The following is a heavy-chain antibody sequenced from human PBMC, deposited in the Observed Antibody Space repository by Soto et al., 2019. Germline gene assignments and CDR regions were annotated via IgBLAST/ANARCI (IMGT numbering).Heavy chain of an antibody. J-gene: IGHJ6*02. V-gene: IGHV3-11*06. CDR1: GFTFSDYY. Sequence: QVQLEESGGGLVKPGGSLRLSCAASGFTFSDYYMNWIRQAPGKGLEWVSYISGSTSYTNYADSVKGRFTISRDNAKNSLYLQMNSLRAEDTAVYYCATGTNVYPAYYGLDVWGQGTTVTVSS. CDR3: ATGTNVYPAYYGLDV. D-gene: IGHD2-8*01. CDR2: ISGSTSYT.